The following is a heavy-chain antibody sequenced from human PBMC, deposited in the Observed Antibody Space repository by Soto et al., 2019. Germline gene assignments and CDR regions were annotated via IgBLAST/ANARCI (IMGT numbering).Heavy chain of an antibody. D-gene: IGHD3-3*01. Sequence: GGSLRLSCAASGFTFSSYWMHWVRQAPGKGLVWVSRIYDDGGTTTYGASWKGRFTVSRDNAKNTLYLQMNSLRAEDTAVYYCAREVGFWNRFDPWGQGTLVTVSS. CDR3: AREVGFWNRFDP. J-gene: IGHJ5*02. CDR2: IYDDGGTT. V-gene: IGHV3-74*01. CDR1: GFTFSSYW.